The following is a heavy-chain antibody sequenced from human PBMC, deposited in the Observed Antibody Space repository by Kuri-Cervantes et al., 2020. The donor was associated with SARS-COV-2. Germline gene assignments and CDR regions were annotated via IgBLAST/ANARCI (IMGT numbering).Heavy chain of an antibody. CDR2: IRYDGSNK. V-gene: IGHV3-30*02. CDR3: AKASPYRDPTVHSAEYFQH. CDR1: GINDSTNY. Sequence: GESLKISCAASGINDSTNYMNWVRQAPGKGLEWVAFIRYDGSNKCYADSVKGRFTISRDNSKNTLYLQMNSLRAEDTAVYYCAKASPYRDPTVHSAEYFQHWNQGTLVTVSS. J-gene: IGHJ1*01. D-gene: IGHD4-11*01.